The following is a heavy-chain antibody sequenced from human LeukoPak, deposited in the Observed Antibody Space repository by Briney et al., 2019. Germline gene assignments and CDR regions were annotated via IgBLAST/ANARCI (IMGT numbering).Heavy chain of an antibody. CDR2: ISSNGGIT. J-gene: IGHJ4*02. V-gene: IGHV3-64D*09. D-gene: IGHD2-15*01. CDR3: VKDKYPVVVAATLDY. CDR1: GFTFSNYA. Sequence: GGSLRLSCSASGFTFSNYAMHWVRQAPGKGLEYVSDISSNGGITYYADSVKGRFTVSRDNSKNMLYLQMNSLRAEDTAVYYCVKDKYPVVVAATLDYWGQGILVTVST.